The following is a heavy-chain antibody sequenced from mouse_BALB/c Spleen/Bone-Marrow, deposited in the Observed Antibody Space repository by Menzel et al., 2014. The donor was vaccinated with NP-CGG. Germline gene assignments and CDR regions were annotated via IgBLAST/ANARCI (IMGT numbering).Heavy chain of an antibody. CDR2: IDPANGNT. CDR1: GSNIKDTY. V-gene: IGHV14-3*02. D-gene: IGHD2-14*01. CDR3: ASYRYAWYFDV. Sequence: VQLQQSGAELVKPGASVKLSCTASGSNIKDTYLHWVKQRPEQGLEWIGRIDPANGNTKYDPKFQGKATITADTSSNTAYLQLSSLTSEDTAVYYCASYRYAWYFDVWGAGTTVTVSS. J-gene: IGHJ1*01.